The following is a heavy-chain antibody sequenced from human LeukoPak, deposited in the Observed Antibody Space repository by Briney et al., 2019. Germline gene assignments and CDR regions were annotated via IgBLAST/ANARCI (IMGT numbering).Heavy chain of an antibody. D-gene: IGHD4-17*01. CDR1: GGSISSYY. J-gene: IGHJ4*02. CDR3: ARHGGYGAGDYGDPGDLDY. CDR2: IYYSGST. V-gene: IGHV4-59*08. Sequence: TSETLSLTCTVSGGSISSYYWSWIRQPPGKGLEWIGYIYYSGSTNYNPSLKSRVTISVDTSKNQFSLKLSSVTAADTAVYYCARHGGYGAGDYGDPGDLDYWGQGTLVTVSS.